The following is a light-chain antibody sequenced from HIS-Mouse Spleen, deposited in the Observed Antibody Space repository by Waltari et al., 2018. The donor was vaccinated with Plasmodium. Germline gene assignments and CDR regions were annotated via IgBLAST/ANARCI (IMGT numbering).Light chain of an antibody. CDR1: SSDVGGYNY. V-gene: IGLV2-8*01. CDR3: SSYAGSNKV. CDR2: EVS. Sequence: QSALTQPPSSSGSPGPSVTISCTGTSSDVGGYNYVSWYQQHPGKAPKRMIYEVSKRPSGVPDRFSGSKSGNTASLTVSGLQAEDEADYYCSSYAGSNKVFGGGTKLTVL. J-gene: IGLJ2*01.